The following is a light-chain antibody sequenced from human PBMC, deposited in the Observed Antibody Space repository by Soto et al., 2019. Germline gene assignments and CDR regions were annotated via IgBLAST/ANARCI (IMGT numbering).Light chain of an antibody. J-gene: IGKJ4*01. Sequence: DIQMTQSPSSLSASVGDRATVTCRASQGISSYLAWYQQKPGKVPKLLIYAASTLQPGVPSRFSGSGSGTDFTLTISSLQPEDVATYYCQKYDSAPSLTFGGGTKVEIK. V-gene: IGKV1-27*01. CDR1: QGISSY. CDR3: QKYDSAPSLT. CDR2: AAS.